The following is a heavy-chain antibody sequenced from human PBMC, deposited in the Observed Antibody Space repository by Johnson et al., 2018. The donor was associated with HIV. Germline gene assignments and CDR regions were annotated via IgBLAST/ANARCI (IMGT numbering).Heavy chain of an antibody. Sequence: VQLVESGGGLIQPGGSLRPSCAVSGFTVSSNYMSWVRQGPGKGLEWVSVIYSGGTTNYADSVKGRFTISRDNSKNTLYLQMNNLRAEDTAVYYCARDPSRSPGAFDIWGQGTMVTVSS. CDR3: ARDPSRSPGAFDI. CDR1: GFTVSSNY. J-gene: IGHJ3*02. CDR2: IYSGGTT. V-gene: IGHV3-53*01.